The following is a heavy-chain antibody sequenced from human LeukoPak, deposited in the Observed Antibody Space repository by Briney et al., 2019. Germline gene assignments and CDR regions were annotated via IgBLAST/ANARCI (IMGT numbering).Heavy chain of an antibody. CDR2: IYYSGST. CDR3: ARDAAAGIIDY. D-gene: IGHD6-13*01. CDR1: GASISSYY. V-gene: IGHV4-59*01. Sequence: SETLSLTCTVSGASISSYYWSWIRQPPGKGLEWIGYIYYSGSTNYNPSLKSRVTISVDTSKNQFSLKLSSVTAADTAVYYCARDAAAGIIDYWGQGTLVTVSS. J-gene: IGHJ4*02.